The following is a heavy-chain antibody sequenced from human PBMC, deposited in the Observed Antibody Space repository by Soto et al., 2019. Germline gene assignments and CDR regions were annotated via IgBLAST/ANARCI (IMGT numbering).Heavy chain of an antibody. CDR3: ARGGDYSSSWTDY. Sequence: VNLSCKASGGTISIYTISWLRQTPGQGLEWMGWINPNSGGTNYAQKFQGWVTMTRDTSISTAYMELSRLRSDDTAVYYCARGGDYSSSWTDYWGQGTLVTVPS. J-gene: IGHJ4*02. CDR1: GGTISIYT. CDR2: INPNSGGT. V-gene: IGHV1-2*04. D-gene: IGHD6-13*01.